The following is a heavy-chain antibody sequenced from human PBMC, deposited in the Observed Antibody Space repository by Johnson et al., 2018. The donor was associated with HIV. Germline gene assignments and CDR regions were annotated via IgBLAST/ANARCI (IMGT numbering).Heavy chain of an antibody. D-gene: IGHD3-3*01. J-gene: IGHJ3*02. V-gene: IGHV3-7*03. CDR3: RGDDVWRGPDALEI. CDR2: IKQDGSEK. Sequence: VQLVESGGGLVQPGGSLRLSCAASGFTFSSYWMSWVRQAPGKGLEWVANIKQDGSEKYYVDSVKGRFTISRDNAKNSLYLQMNSLRAEDTAVYYCRGDDVWRGPDALEIWGQGTMVTVSS. CDR1: GFTFSSYW.